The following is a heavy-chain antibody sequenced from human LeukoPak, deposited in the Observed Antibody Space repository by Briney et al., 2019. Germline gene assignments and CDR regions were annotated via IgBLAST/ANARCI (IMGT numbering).Heavy chain of an antibody. D-gene: IGHD3-22*01. J-gene: IGHJ4*02. Sequence: PGGSLRLSCAASGFTFSDYYMSWVRQAPGKGLEWVPVFYSGGRTHYADSVKGRFTISRDNSKNTLYLQMNSLRAEDTAVYYCARLDSSGYRSFDYWGRGTLVTVSS. CDR2: FYSGGRT. CDR3: ARLDSSGYRSFDY. CDR1: GFTFSDYY. V-gene: IGHV3-53*01.